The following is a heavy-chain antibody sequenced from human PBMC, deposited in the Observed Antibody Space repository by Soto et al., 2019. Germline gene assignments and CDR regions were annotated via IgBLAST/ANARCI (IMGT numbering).Heavy chain of an antibody. CDR3: AISVGSGFSGY. D-gene: IGHD3-10*01. CDR1: GGSISSGDYY. CDR2: IYYSGST. V-gene: IGHV4-30-4*01. J-gene: IGHJ4*02. Sequence: QVQLKETGPGLVKPSQTLFLTCTVPGGSISSGDYYWSWIRQPPGKGLEWIGYIYYSGSTYYNPSINGRSTISGDTSMNQFSLQRSSVTAAHTVVYYCAISVGSGFSGYWGQGTRVTVSS.